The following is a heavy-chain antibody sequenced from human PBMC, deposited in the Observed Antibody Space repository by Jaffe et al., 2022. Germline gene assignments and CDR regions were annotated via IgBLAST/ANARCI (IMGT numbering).Heavy chain of an antibody. D-gene: IGHD6-19*01. CDR2: ISWNSGSI. CDR1: GFTFDDYA. V-gene: IGHV3-9*01. J-gene: IGHJ3*02. Sequence: EVQLVESGGGLVQPGRSLRLSCAASGFTFDDYAMHWVRQAPGKGLEWVSGISWNSGSIGYADSVKGRFTISRDNAKNSLYLQMNSLRAEDTALYYCAKDITKQWPKPPNAFDIWGQGTMVTVSS. CDR3: AKDITKQWPKPPNAFDI.